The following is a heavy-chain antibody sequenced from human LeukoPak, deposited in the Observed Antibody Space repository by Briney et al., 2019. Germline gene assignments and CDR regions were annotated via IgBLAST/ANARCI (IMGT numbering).Heavy chain of an antibody. CDR3: AREYSASEH. V-gene: IGHV1-2*02. Sequence: ASVKVSCKASGYTFVGYYLHWVRQAPGQGLEWMAWIDPYTGNTHYAQKFQGRITVTRDTSISTTYMELSWLTSDDSALYYCAREYSASEHWGQGTLVTVSS. CDR2: IDPYTGNT. D-gene: IGHD5-12*01. CDR1: GYTFVGYY. J-gene: IGHJ1*01.